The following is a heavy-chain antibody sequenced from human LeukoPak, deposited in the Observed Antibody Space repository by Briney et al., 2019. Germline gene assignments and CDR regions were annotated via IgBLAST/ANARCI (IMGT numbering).Heavy chain of an antibody. Sequence: SQTLSLTCAISGDSVSTNTAAWNWIRQSPSRGLEWLGRTWYTSKWNTEYAVSVRGRMTINTDTSRSQFSLQLNSVTPEDTAMYYCSRWQHAGYFDYWDQGTLVTVS. CDR3: SRWQHAGYFDY. J-gene: IGHJ4*02. CDR1: GDSVSTNTAA. CDR2: TWYTSKWNT. V-gene: IGHV6-1*01.